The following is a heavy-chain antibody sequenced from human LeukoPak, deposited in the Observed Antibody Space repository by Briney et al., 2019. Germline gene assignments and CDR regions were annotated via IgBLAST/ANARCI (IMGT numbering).Heavy chain of an antibody. J-gene: IGHJ2*01. D-gene: IGHD6-19*01. V-gene: IGHV1-46*01. CDR1: GYTFTNYY. CDR2: INPSGGST. Sequence: ASVKVSCKSSGYTFTNYYMHWVRQAPGQGLEWMGIINPSGGSTSYAQKFQGRVTMTRDTSTSTVYMELSSLRSEDTAVYYCARDRDSSGWSYWYFDLWGRGTLVTVSS. CDR3: ARDRDSSGWSYWYFDL.